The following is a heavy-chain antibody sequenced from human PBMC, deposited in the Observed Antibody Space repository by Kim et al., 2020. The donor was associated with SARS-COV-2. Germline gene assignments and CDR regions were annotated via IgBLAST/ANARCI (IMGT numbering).Heavy chain of an antibody. Sequence: ASVKVSCKASGYTFTSYAMHWVRQAPGQRLEWMGWINAGNGNTKYSQKFQGRVTITRDTSASTAYMELSSLRSEDTAVYYCATRWLVHPVAEYYGMDVWGQGTTVTVSS. CDR1: GYTFTSYA. CDR3: ATRWLVHPVAEYYGMDV. CDR2: INAGNGNT. D-gene: IGHD6-19*01. J-gene: IGHJ6*02. V-gene: IGHV1-3*01.